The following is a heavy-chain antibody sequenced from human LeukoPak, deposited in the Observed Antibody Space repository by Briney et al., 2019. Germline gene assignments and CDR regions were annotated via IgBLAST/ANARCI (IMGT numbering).Heavy chain of an antibody. CDR3: AKDRNYYYDSSGYYLDY. Sequence: PGGSLRLSCAASGFTFSSYGMHWVRQAPGKGLEWVAFIRYDGSNKYYADSVKGRFTISRDNSKNTLYLQMNSLRAEDTAVYYCAKDRNYYYDSSGYYLDYWGQGTLVTVSS. J-gene: IGHJ4*02. CDR1: GFTFSSYG. D-gene: IGHD3-22*01. CDR2: IRYDGSNK. V-gene: IGHV3-30*02.